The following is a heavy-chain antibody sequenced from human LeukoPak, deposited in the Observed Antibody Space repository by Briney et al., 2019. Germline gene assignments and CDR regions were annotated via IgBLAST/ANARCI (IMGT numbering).Heavy chain of an antibody. D-gene: IGHD3-22*01. CDR3: ARDARSYYDSSGFTDY. V-gene: IGHV3-21*01. J-gene: IGHJ4*02. CDR2: TSSSSSYI. Sequence: GGSLRLSCAASGFTFSSYSMNWVRQAPGKGLEWVSSTSSSSSYIYYADSVKGRFTISRDNAKNSLYLQMNSLRAEDTAVYYCARDARSYYDSSGFTDYWGQGTPVTVSS. CDR1: GFTFSSYS.